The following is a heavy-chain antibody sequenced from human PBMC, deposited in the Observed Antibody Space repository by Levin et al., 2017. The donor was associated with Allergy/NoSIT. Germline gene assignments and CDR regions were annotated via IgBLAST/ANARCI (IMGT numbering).Heavy chain of an antibody. CDR1: GFTFSSYW. V-gene: IGHV3-74*01. CDR3: ARGASSSSRMDG. Sequence: GGSLRLSCAASGFTFSSYWMHWVRQAPGKGLVWVSRVNSDVSITTYADSVKGRFTISRDNAKNTLYLQRNSLRAEDTAVYYCARGASSSSRMDGWGQGTTVTVSS. J-gene: IGHJ6*02. CDR2: VNSDVSIT. D-gene: IGHD6-13*01.